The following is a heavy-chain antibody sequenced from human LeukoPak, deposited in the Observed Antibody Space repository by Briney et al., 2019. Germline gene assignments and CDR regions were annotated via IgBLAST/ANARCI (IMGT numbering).Heavy chain of an antibody. Sequence: GGSLRLSCAASGFTFSSYGMHWVRQAPGKGLEWVAFIRNDESKKEYADSVKGRFTISRDNSKNTLSLQMTSLRAEDTAVYYCANSMYWGQGTLVTVSS. D-gene: IGHD2/OR15-2a*01. CDR3: ANSMY. J-gene: IGHJ4*02. CDR1: GFTFSSYG. CDR2: IRNDESKK. V-gene: IGHV3-30*02.